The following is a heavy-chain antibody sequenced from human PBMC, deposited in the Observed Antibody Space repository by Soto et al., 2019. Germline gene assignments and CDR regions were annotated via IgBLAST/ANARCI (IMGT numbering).Heavy chain of an antibody. Sequence: QITLKESGPTLVKPTQTLTLTCTFSGFSLSTSGVGVGWIRQPPGKALEWLALIYWDDDKRSSPSLKSRLTIXXDTSKNQVVLTMTNIDPVDTATYSCAHSGSHAFDIWGQGTMVTVSS. D-gene: IGHD2-15*01. J-gene: IGHJ3*02. V-gene: IGHV2-5*02. CDR1: GFSLSTSGVG. CDR2: IYWDDDK. CDR3: AHSGSHAFDI.